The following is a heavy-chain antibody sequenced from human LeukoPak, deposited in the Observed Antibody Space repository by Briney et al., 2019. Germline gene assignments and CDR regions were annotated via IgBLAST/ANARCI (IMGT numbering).Heavy chain of an antibody. D-gene: IGHD2/OR15-2a*01. V-gene: IGHV3-49*04. Sequence: GGSLRLSCTASGFTFGDYAMSWVRQAPGKGLEWVGFIRSKAYGGTTEYAASVEGRFTISRDDSKSIAYLQMNSLKTEDTTVYYCTRVVLWTTGRDWFDPWGQGTLATVSS. CDR1: GFTFGDYA. CDR3: TRVVLWTTGRDWFDP. J-gene: IGHJ5*02. CDR2: IRSKAYGGTT.